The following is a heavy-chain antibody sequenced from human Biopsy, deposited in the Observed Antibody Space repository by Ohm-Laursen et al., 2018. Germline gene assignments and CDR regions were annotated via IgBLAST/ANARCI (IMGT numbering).Heavy chain of an antibody. D-gene: IGHD1-1*01. V-gene: IGHV1-24*01. CDR1: GYTLTKLS. CDR3: AADINVWNVNY. CDR2: FAPENGKT. Sequence: GSSVKVSCKFSGYTLTKLSMHWVRQAPGRGLEWMGGFAPENGKTIYAQKFQGRVTMTEDTSTDTAYMELSSLRSEDTAVYYCAADINVWNVNYWGQGTQVTVSS. J-gene: IGHJ4*02.